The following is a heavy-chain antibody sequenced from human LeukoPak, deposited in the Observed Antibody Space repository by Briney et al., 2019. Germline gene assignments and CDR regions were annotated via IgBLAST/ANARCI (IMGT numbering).Heavy chain of an antibody. CDR3: ARDGGSSWYTGLDY. D-gene: IGHD6-13*01. V-gene: IGHV3-66*02. J-gene: IGHJ4*02. CDR1: GFTVRSNY. Sequence: GGSLRLSCPASGFTVRSNYMGWGRQAPGKGLGRVSVIYSGGSTYYADSVKGRFTISRDNSKNTLYLQMNSLRAEDTAVYYCARDGGSSWYTGLDYWGQGTLVTVSS. CDR2: IYSGGST.